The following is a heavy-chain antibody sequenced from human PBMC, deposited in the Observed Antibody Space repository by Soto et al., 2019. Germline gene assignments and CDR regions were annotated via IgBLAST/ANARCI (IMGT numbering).Heavy chain of an antibody. D-gene: IGHD6-19*01. CDR1: GFTFSSYA. V-gene: IGHV3-23*01. J-gene: IGHJ5*02. CDR2: ISGSGGST. Sequence: EVQLLESGGGLVQPGGSLRLSCAASGFTFSSYAMSWVRQAPGKGLEWVSAISGSGGSTYYADSVKGRFTISRDNSKNPLYQQMNRLRAEDTAVYYCARDTGRVQWRVHGRGARNWFDPWGQGTLVTVSS. CDR3: ARDTGRVQWRVHGRGARNWFDP.